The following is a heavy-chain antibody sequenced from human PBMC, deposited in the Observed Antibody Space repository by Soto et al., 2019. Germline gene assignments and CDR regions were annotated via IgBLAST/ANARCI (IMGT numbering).Heavy chain of an antibody. CDR3: ASRYCSSTSCYGARAFDI. CDR2: IIPILGIA. J-gene: IGHJ3*02. V-gene: IGHV1-69*02. CDR1: GGTFSSYT. D-gene: IGHD2-2*01. Sequence: QVQLVQSGAEVKKPGSSVKVSCKASGGTFSSYTISWVRQAPGQGLEWMGRIIPILGIANYAQKFQGRVTLTADKSTSTAYMELSSLRSEDPAVYYCASRYCSSTSCYGARAFDIWGKGTMVTVSS.